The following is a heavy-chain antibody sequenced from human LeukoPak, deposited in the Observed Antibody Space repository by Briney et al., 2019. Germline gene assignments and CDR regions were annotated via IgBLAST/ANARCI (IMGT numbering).Heavy chain of an antibody. J-gene: IGHJ5*02. D-gene: IGHD1-7*01. Sequence: SQTLSLTCAVSGDSISSGGYSWSWIRQPPGRGLEWIGYIYHSGSTYYNPSLKSRVTISVDRSKNQFSLKLSSVTAADTAVYYCARASPINWNYGWFDPWGQGTLVTVSS. CDR1: GDSISSGGYS. V-gene: IGHV4-30-2*01. CDR2: IYHSGST. CDR3: ARASPINWNYGWFDP.